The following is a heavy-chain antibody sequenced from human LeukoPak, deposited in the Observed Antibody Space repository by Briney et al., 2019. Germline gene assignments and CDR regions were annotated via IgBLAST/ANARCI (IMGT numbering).Heavy chain of an antibody. J-gene: IGHJ4*02. V-gene: IGHV3-23*01. CDR1: GFTVNSNY. D-gene: IGHD6-19*01. CDR3: AKVQAASSGWYFDY. Sequence: GGSLRLSCAASGFTVNSNYMTWVRQAPGKGLEWVSAISGSGGGTKYADSVKGRFTISRDNSKNTLYLQTNSLRAEDTAVYYYAKVQAASSGWYFDYWGQGTLVTVSS. CDR2: ISGSGGGT.